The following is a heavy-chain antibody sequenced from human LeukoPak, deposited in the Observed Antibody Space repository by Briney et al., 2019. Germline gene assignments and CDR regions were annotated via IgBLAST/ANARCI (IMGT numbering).Heavy chain of an antibody. CDR3: ARDLFPGSGSYYYNY. CDR1: IGSISSSKW. V-gene: IGHV4-4*02. D-gene: IGHD3-10*01. J-gene: IGHJ4*02. Sequence: SETLSLTCSVSIGSISSSKWWSWVRQSPVKGLEWIGEIYLYGTTNYNPSFTSRVTMSVDRSRNQFSLKLTSVTAADTAVYYCARDLFPGSGSYYYNYWGQGTLVTVSS. CDR2: IYLYGTT.